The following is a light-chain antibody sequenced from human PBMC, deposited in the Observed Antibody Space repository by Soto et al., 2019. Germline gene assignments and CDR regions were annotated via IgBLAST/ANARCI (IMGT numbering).Light chain of an antibody. CDR2: DNN. V-gene: IGLV1-51*01. J-gene: IGLJ1*01. CDR3: GTWDSSLSAGV. CDR1: RSNIGNNY. Sequence: QSVLTQPPSVSAAPGQKDTISCSGSRSNIGNNYVSWYQQLPGTAPKLLIYDNNKRPSGIPDRFSGSKSGTSATLGITGLQTGDEADYYCGTWDSSLSAGVFGTGTKATVL.